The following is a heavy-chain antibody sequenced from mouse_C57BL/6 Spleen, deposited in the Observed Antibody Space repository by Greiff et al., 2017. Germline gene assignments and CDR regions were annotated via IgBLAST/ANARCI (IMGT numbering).Heavy chain of an antibody. Sequence: EVQLQQSGPELVKPGASVKISCKASGYTFTDYYMNWVKQSHGKSLEWIGDINPNNGGTSYNQKFKGKATLTVDKSSSTAYMELRSLTSEDSAVYYCARRYYGSSYEDAMDYWGQGTSVTVSS. J-gene: IGHJ4*01. CDR2: INPNNGGT. V-gene: IGHV1-26*01. CDR3: ARRYYGSSYEDAMDY. D-gene: IGHD1-1*01. CDR1: GYTFTDYY.